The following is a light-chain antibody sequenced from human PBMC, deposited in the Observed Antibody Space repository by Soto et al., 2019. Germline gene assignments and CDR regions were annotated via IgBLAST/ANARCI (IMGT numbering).Light chain of an antibody. CDR1: SSDVGGYNY. CDR2: EVS. J-gene: IGLJ1*01. CDR3: SSYTNINTRACV. Sequence: QSALTQPASVSGSPGQSITISCTGTSSDVGGYNYVSWYQQHPGKAPKVMIYEVSYRPSGVSNRFSGSKSGNTASLTISGLQAEDEAEYYCSSYTNINTRACVFGTGTKVTVL. V-gene: IGLV2-14*01.